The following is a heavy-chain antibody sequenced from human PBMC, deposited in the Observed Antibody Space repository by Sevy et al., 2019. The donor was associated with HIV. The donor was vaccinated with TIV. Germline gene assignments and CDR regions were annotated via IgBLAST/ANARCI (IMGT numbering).Heavy chain of an antibody. CDR2: FDPSASYT. J-gene: IGHJ6*02. CDR3: ARRYDSPDV. Sequence: GLEVMGRFDPSASYTNYSPSFQGHVTILADKSISTAYLQWSSLKASDTAMYYCARRYDSPDVWGQGTTVTVSS. D-gene: IGHD3-3*01. V-gene: IGHV5-10-1*01.